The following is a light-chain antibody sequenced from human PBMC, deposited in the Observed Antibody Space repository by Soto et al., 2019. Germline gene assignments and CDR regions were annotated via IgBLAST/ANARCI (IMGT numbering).Light chain of an antibody. J-gene: IGLJ1*01. V-gene: IGLV2-14*01. CDR2: EVT. CDR3: GSYSSTDTPFV. Sequence: QSVLAQPSAVSGSPGQSITISCTGTSTGVGGYNYVSWYQHHSGKAPKLLIYEVTNRPSGISDRFSGSKSVNTASLTISGLQAEDESDYYCGSYSSTDTPFVFGTGTKVTVL. CDR1: STGVGGYNY.